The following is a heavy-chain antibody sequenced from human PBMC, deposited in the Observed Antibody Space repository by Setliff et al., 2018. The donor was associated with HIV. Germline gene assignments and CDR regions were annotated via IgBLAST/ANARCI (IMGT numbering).Heavy chain of an antibody. V-gene: IGHV1-8*01. CDR3: ETAXXXXXSXXWYVFYF. D-gene: IGHD2-21*01. Sequence: ASVKVSCKASGYTSTTYDINWVRQATGQELEWRXGRKPNSCETGYAQKFQGRVTMTRNTSISTAYMEVSSLTSEDTAMYYCETAXXXXXSXXWYVFYFXXXXXXVT. J-gene: IGHJ3*01. CDR1: GYTSTTYD. CDR2: RKPNSCET.